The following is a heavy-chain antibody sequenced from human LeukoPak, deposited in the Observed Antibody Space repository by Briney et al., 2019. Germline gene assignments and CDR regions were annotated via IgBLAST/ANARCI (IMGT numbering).Heavy chain of an antibody. D-gene: IGHD3-10*01. CDR2: ISSSSSYI. V-gene: IGHV3-21*01. Sequence: GGSLRLSCAASGFTFSSYSMNWVRQAPGKGLEWVSSISSSSSYIYYADSMKGRFTISRDTSKNTLYLQMNTLRAEDTAVYYCAKDLIHSGELLTWGQETLVTVSS. J-gene: IGHJ4*02. CDR3: AKDLIHSGELLT. CDR1: GFTFSSYS.